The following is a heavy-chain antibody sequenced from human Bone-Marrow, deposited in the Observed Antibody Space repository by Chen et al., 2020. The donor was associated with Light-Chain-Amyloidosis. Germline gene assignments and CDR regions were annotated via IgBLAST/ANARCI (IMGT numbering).Heavy chain of an antibody. J-gene: IGHJ3*01. V-gene: IGHV3-23*01. D-gene: IGHD3-16*01. CDR2: IYGSYGGT. Sequence: DVQLLESGGGLIHPGGSLRLSCAVSGMTVNDYAMTWVRQPPGKGPEWVSAIYGSYGGTLYADSVRGRFTISRQISTNTLFLEMHSLRPEDTALYYCAKDRRGSHGWQALDVWGQGTMVTVSS. CDR1: GMTVNDYA. CDR3: AKDRRGSHGWQALDV.